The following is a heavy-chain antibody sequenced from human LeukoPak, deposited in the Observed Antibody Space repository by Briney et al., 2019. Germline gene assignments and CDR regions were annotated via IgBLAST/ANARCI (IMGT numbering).Heavy chain of an antibody. CDR1: GFTFSNYA. J-gene: IGHJ4*02. CDR3: ARDGGGSPDY. D-gene: IGHD1-26*01. V-gene: IGHV3-64*02. CDR2: ISDNGGST. Sequence: GGSLRLSCAVSGFTFSNYAMHWVRQAPGKGLEYVSAISDNGGSTFYPDSVKGRFTISRDNSKNTMYLQMGSLRAEDMALYYCARDGGGSPDYSGQGTLVTVSS.